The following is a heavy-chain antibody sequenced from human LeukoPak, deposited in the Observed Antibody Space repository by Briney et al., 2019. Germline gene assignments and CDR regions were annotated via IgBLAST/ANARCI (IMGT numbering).Heavy chain of an antibody. CDR3: AKEGYGSSWNADFDY. CDR1: RFTFSSYA. J-gene: IGHJ4*02. D-gene: IGHD6-13*01. Sequence: PGGSLRLSCAASRFTFSSYAMSWVHQAPGKGLEWVSAISGSGGITYYADSVKGRFTISRDNSKNTLYLQMNSLRAEDTAKYYCAKEGYGSSWNADFDYWGQGTLVIVSS. CDR2: ISGSGGIT. V-gene: IGHV3-23*01.